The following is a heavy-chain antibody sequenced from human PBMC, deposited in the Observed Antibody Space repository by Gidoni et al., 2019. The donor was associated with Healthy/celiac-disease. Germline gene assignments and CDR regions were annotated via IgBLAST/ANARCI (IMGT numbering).Heavy chain of an antibody. V-gene: IGHV3-23*01. D-gene: IGHD3-3*01. CDR2: ISGSGGST. CDR1: GFTFSSYA. CDR3: AKGETIFGVVISEDAFDI. Sequence: EVQLLESGGGLVQPGGSLRRSCAASGFTFSSYAMSWVRQAPGKGLEWVSAISGSGGSTYYADSVKGRFTISRDNSKNTLYLQMNSLRAEDTAVYYCAKGETIFGVVISEDAFDIWGQGTMVTVSS. J-gene: IGHJ3*02.